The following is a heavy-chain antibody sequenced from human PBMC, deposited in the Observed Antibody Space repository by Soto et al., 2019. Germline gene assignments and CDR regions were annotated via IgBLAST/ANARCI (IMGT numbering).Heavy chain of an antibody. D-gene: IGHD6-6*01. Sequence: VGSLRLSCAASGFTFSSYAMHWVRQAPGKGLEWVAVISYDGSNKYYADSVKGRFTISRDNSKNTLYLQMNSLRAEDTAVYYCARDFSSSVWLTISHLNYYFDYWGQGTLVTVSS. CDR1: GFTFSSYA. CDR2: ISYDGSNK. V-gene: IGHV3-30-3*01. J-gene: IGHJ4*02. CDR3: ARDFSSSVWLTISHLNYYFDY.